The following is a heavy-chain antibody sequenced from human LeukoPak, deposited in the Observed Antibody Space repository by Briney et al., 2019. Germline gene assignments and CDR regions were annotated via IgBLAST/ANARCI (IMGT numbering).Heavy chain of an antibody. V-gene: IGHV3-48*03. CDR3: ASPRGRGATPTW. Sequence: PGGSLRLSCAASGFTFSSYEMNWVRQAPGKGLGWVSYISSSGSTIYYADSVKGRFTISRDNAKNSLYLQMNSLRAEDTAVYYCASPRGRGATPTWGGQGTLVTVSS. CDR2: ISSSGSTI. D-gene: IGHD1-26*01. J-gene: IGHJ4*02. CDR1: GFTFSSYE.